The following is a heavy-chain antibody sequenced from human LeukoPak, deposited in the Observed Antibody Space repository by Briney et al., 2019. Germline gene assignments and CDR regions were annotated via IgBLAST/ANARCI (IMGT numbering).Heavy chain of an antibody. J-gene: IGHJ5*02. CDR1: GFTFSSYG. CDR3: AKADGGQGRSFDP. CDR2: IGGSGAST. D-gene: IGHD4-23*01. Sequence: GGSLRLSCVASGFTFSSYGMSWVRQAPGKGLEWVSTIGGSGASTYYADSVKGRFTISRDNSKNTLYLQMNSLRVEDTAVYYCAKADGGQGRSFDPWGQGTLVTVSS. V-gene: IGHV3-23*01.